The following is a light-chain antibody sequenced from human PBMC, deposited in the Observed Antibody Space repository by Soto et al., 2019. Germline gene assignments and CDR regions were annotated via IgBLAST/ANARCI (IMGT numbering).Light chain of an antibody. CDR3: MQYTDWPHT. CDR2: KVS. J-gene: IGKJ2*01. Sequence: DVVLRQFPVSLPVTLGQPASISCRSTQSLVYRNGETWLSWFFQRPGQTPRRLIYKVSNRESGVPDRFSASGSGTDFTLQITRVEAEDVGVYYCMQYTDWPHTFGQGTKLEIK. V-gene: IGKV2-30*01. CDR1: QSLVYRNGETW.